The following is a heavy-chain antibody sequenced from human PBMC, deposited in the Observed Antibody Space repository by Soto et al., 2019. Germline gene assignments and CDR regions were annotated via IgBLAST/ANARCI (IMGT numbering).Heavy chain of an antibody. Sequence: PSETLSLTCTVSGGSISSYYWSWIRQPPGKGLEWIGYISYTGSANYNPSLKSRVTISVDRSKNQFSLKLSSVTAADTAVYYCARGETVYGDYYGMDVWGQGTTVTVSS. J-gene: IGHJ6*02. CDR1: GGSISSYY. CDR3: ARGETVYGDYYGMDV. V-gene: IGHV4-59*12. D-gene: IGHD4-4*01. CDR2: ISYTGSA.